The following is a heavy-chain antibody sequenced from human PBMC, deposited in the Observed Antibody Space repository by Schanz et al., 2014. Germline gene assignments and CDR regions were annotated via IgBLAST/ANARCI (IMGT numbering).Heavy chain of an antibody. D-gene: IGHD3-10*01. CDR1: GFTFSSYW. CDR2: INSDGSSA. CDR3: TRGYGSRSYGWYYDS. V-gene: IGHV3-74*01. Sequence: EVQLVESGGGLVQPGGSLRLSCAASGFTFSSYWMHWVRQAPGKGLVWISRINSDGSSASYADSVKGRFTISRDNAKNTMYLQMNSVRAEDSAVYYCTRGYGSRSYGWYYDSWGQGTLVTVSS. J-gene: IGHJ4*02.